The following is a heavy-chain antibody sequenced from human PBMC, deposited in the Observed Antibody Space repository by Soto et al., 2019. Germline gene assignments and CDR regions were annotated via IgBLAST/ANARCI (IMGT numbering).Heavy chain of an antibody. J-gene: IGHJ6*02. D-gene: IGHD6-6*01. CDR2: ISGSGGST. Sequence: GGSLRLSCAASGFTFSSYAMSWVRQAPGKGLEWVSAISGSGGSTYYADSIKGRFTISRDNSKNTLYLQMNSLRAEDTAVYYWAKVIAARPNLVHYYYGMDVWGQGTTVTVSS. CDR1: GFTFSSYA. CDR3: AKVIAARPNLVHYYYGMDV. V-gene: IGHV3-23*01.